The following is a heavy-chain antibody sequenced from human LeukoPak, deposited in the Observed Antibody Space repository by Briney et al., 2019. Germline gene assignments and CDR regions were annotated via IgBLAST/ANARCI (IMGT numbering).Heavy chain of an antibody. J-gene: IGHJ3*02. Sequence: QSGGSLRLSCAASGFIFSSYALHWVRQAPGKGLEWVALISYDGSNKYYADSVKGRFTISRDNSKNTLYLQVNSLRAEDTAVYYCAREMATLHDAFDIWGQGTMVTVSS. CDR1: GFIFSSYA. D-gene: IGHD5-24*01. CDR3: AREMATLHDAFDI. V-gene: IGHV3-30*04. CDR2: ISYDGSNK.